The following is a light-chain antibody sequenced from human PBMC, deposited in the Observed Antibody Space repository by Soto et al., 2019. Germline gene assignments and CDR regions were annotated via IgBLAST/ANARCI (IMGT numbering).Light chain of an antibody. V-gene: IGKV3-15*01. J-gene: IGKJ2*01. CDR1: QSVSSN. CDR2: GAF. CDR3: QQCNDWPHT. Sequence: EIVMTQSPATLSVSPGERATLSCRASQSVSSNLAWYQQKPGQAPRLLIYGAFTRATGIPARFSGRGSGTEFTLTISRLQSEDFAVYYCQQCNDWPHTFGQGTKLEIK.